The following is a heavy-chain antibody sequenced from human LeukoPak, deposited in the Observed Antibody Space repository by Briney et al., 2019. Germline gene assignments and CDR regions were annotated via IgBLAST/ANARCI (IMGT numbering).Heavy chain of an antibody. Sequence: ASVKVSCKASGYTFTSYGISWVRQAPGQGVEWMGWISAYNGNTNYAQKLQGRVTMTTDTSTSTAYMELRSLRSDDTAVYYCARDRVVYYDILTGYPSHYYGMDVWGQGTTVTVSS. CDR2: ISAYNGNT. CDR3: ARDRVVYYDILTGYPSHYYGMDV. D-gene: IGHD3-9*01. V-gene: IGHV1-18*01. J-gene: IGHJ6*02. CDR1: GYTFTSYG.